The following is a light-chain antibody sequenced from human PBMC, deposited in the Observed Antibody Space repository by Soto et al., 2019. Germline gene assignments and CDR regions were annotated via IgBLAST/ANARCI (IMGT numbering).Light chain of an antibody. CDR3: QQYNNWWT. CDR2: GAS. CDR1: QSVSNN. V-gene: IGKV3-15*01. J-gene: IGKJ1*01. Sequence: EIVMTQSPATLSVSPGERATLSCRASQSVSNNLAWYQKKPGQAPRLLIYGASTRATGIPARFSGGGSGTEVPLTNSRLQSEDFAVYYCQQYNNWWTFGQGTRVEIK.